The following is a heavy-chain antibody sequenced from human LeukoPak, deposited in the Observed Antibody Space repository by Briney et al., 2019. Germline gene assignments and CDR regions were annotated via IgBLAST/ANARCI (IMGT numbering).Heavy chain of an antibody. CDR3: ARDSHYYGSGSPDY. CDR1: GFTVSSNY. V-gene: IGHV3-66*01. CDR2: IYSGGST. D-gene: IGHD3-10*01. J-gene: IGHJ4*02. Sequence: GGSLRFSCAASGFTVSSNYMSWVRQAPGKGLEWVSVIYSGGSTYYADSVKGRFTISRDNSKNTLYLQMNSLRAEDTAVYYCARDSHYYGSGSPDYWGQGTLVTVSS.